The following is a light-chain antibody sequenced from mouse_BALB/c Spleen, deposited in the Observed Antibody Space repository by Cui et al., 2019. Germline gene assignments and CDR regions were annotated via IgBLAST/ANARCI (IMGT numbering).Light chain of an antibody. V-gene: IGKV6-32*01. CDR2: YAS. J-gene: IGKJ2*01. CDR3: QQDYSSPYT. Sequence: STVMTQTRKSLLVSAGDKVTITCKASQSVSNDVAWYQQKPGQSPKLLIYYASNRYTGVPDRFTGSGYGTDFTFTISTVQAEDLAVYFCQQDYSSPYTFGGGTKLEIK. CDR1: QSVSND.